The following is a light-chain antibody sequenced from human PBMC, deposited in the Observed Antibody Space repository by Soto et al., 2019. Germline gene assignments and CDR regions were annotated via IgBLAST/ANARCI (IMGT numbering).Light chain of an antibody. CDR3: QQSAT. J-gene: IGKJ3*01. CDR2: DAS. V-gene: IGKV3-20*01. Sequence: DIVLTQSPGTLSLSPGERATLSCRASQSVSSNYLAWYQQKPGQAPRVVIYDASSRATGIPDRFSGTGSGTEFTLTISSLQSEDFAVYYCQQSATFGPGTKVDIK. CDR1: QSVSSNY.